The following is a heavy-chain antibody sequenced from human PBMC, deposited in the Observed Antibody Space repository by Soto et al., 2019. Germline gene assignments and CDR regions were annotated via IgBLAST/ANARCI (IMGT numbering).Heavy chain of an antibody. J-gene: IGHJ4*02. CDR1: GYTFTGYY. V-gene: IGHV1-2*02. CDR3: ARSITGTTGRFDY. D-gene: IGHD1-7*01. Sequence: GASVKVSCKASGYTFTGYYMHWVRQAPGQGLEWMGWINPNSGGTNYAQKFQGRVTMTRDTSISTAYMELSRLRSDDTAVYYCARSITGTTGRFDYWGQGTLVTVSS. CDR2: INPNSGGT.